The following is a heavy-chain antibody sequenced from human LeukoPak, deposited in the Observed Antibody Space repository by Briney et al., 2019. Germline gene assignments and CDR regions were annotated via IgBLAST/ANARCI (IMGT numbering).Heavy chain of an antibody. J-gene: IGHJ4*02. Sequence: GASVKVSCKASGYTFTSYYMHWVRQAPGQGLEWMGIINPSGGSTSYAQKFQGRVTMTRDTSTSTVYMELSSLRSEDTAVYYCARVETYGSGSHGYYFDYWGQGTLVTVSS. CDR1: GYTFTSYY. V-gene: IGHV1-46*01. CDR2: INPSGGST. D-gene: IGHD3-10*01. CDR3: ARVETYGSGSHGYYFDY.